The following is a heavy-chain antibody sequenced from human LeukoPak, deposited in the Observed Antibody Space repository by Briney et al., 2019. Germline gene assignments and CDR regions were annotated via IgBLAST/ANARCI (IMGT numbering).Heavy chain of an antibody. CDR1: GGSISNYY. V-gene: IGHV4-59*08. D-gene: IGHD3-10*01. CDR2: IYYTGTT. CDR3: ARHDNSGTYPLDY. J-gene: IGHJ4*02. Sequence: SETLSLTCTVSGGSISNYYWSWIRQPPGKGLEWIASIYYTGTTNYNPSLTSRVTISVDTSNNQFSLKLNSVTAADTAVYYCARHDNSGTYPLDYWGQGTLVTVSS.